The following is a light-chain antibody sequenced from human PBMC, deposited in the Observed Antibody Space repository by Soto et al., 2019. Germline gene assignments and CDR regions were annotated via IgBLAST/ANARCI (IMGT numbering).Light chain of an antibody. CDR2: DAS. Sequence: IVLTQSPATLSVSPGYRATPFSTPTQSVSSNLAWYQQTPGQAPRLLIYDASTRATGIPARFSGSGSGIEFTLTISSLQSEDFAVYYCQQYDNWPILTFGTGTKVDIK. CDR1: QSVSSN. J-gene: IGKJ3*01. V-gene: IGKV3-15*01. CDR3: QQYDNWPILT.